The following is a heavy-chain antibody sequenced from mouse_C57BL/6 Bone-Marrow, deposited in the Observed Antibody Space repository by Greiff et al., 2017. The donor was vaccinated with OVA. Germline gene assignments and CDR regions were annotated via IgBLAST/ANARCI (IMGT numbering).Heavy chain of an antibody. Sequence: EVKLVESGPGLVKPSQSLSLTCSVTGYSITSGYYWNWIRQFPGNKLEWMGYISYDGSNNYNPSLKNRISITRDTSKNQFFLKLNSVTTEDTATYYCARAANWDGYFDVWGTGTTVTVSS. CDR1: GYSITSGYY. J-gene: IGHJ1*03. D-gene: IGHD4-1*01. V-gene: IGHV3-6*01. CDR3: ARAANWDGYFDV. CDR2: ISYDGSN.